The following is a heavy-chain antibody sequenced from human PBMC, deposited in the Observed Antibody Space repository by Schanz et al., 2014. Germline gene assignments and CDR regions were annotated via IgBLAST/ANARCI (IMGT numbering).Heavy chain of an antibody. Sequence: EVQLVESGGCLVQPGGSLRLSCAASGFTFSNYWIHWVRQAPGKRMVCVSRIDADGNSTNYADSVKGRFTISRDNAKNSLYLQMNSLRAEDAAVYYCARVELSVYYYAMDVWGQGTTVTVS. CDR2: IDADGNST. J-gene: IGHJ6*02. CDR3: ARVELSVYYYAMDV. V-gene: IGHV3-74*01. D-gene: IGHD2-15*01. CDR1: GFTFSNYW.